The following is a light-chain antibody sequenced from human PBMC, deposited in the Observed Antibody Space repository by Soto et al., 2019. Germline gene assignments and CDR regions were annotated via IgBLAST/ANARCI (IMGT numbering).Light chain of an antibody. V-gene: IGLV2-14*03. CDR3: SSYTASSTSVI. CDR1: SSDVGTYNY. J-gene: IGLJ2*01. CDR2: DVS. Sequence: QSALTQPASVSGSPGQSITISCTGTSSDVGTYNYVSWYQQHPGKAPKVMIYDVSNRPSGVSNRFSGSKSGNTASLTISGHQAEYEADYYCSSYTASSTSVIFGGGTKLTVL.